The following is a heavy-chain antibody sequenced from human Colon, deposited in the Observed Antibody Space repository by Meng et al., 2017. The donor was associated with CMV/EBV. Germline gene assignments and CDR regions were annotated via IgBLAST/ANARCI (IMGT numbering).Heavy chain of an antibody. CDR3: TRGQAIIYV. J-gene: IGHJ4*02. V-gene: IGHV3-48*03. CDR1: RFTFSSYE. Sequence: GESLKISCAASRFTFSSYEMHWVRQAPGKGLEWVSHISNSGNTIDYADSVKGRFTISRDNAKNSLYLQMNSLRAEDTAVYYCTRGQAIIYVWGQGTEVTVSS. D-gene: IGHD3-9*01. CDR2: ISNSGNTI.